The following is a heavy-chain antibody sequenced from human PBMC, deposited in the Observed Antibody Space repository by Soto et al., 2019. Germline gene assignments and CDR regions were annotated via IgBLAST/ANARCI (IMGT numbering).Heavy chain of an antibody. CDR3: ARLIGNSWLDS. J-gene: IGHJ5*01. D-gene: IGHD2-8*01. V-gene: IGHV6-1*01. Sequence: QVQLQQSGPGLVKPSQTLSLTCAISGDSVSTNSATWDWIRQSPSRGLEWLGRTYYRSKWYNDYKVSVKGLKTTTPDTSNNQLSLQLNSLTPDDTAVYYCARLIGNSWLDSGGQGTLVTVSS. CDR2: TYYRSKWYN. CDR1: GDSVSTNSAT.